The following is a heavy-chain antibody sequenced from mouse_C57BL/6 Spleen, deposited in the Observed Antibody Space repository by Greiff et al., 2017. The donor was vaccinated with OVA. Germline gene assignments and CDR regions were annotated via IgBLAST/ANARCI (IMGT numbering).Heavy chain of an antibody. D-gene: IGHD2-2*01. CDR2: INPNNGGT. J-gene: IGHJ1*03. CDR1: GYTFTDSN. Sequence: VQLQQSGPELVKPGASVTIPCKASGYTFTDSNMDWVKQSHGKSLEWIGDINPNNGGTIYNQKFKGKATLTVDKSSSTAYMELRSLTSEDTAVYYCARRSRVPYGYDVGYFDVWGTGTTVTVSS. CDR3: ARRSRVPYGYDVGYFDV. V-gene: IGHV1-18*01.